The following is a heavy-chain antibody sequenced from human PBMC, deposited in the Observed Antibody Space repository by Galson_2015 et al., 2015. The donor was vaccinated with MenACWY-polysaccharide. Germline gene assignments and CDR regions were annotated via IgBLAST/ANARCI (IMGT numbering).Heavy chain of an antibody. V-gene: IGHV3-7*03. CDR2: IKEDGSEK. CDR3: ATNRGYDTFDH. J-gene: IGHJ4*02. Sequence: SLRLSCAASGFTFSSYWMSWVRQAPGKGLEWVADIKEDGSEKYYVDSVKGRFTISRDNAKKSLYLQVNSLRAEDTAIYYCATNRGYDTFDHWGQGALVIVSS. D-gene: IGHD2-2*01. CDR1: GFTFSSYW.